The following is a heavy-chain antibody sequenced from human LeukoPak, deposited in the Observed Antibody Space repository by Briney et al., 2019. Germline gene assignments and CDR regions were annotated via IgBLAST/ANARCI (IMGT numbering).Heavy chain of an antibody. Sequence: PSETLSLTCSVSGGSISSRDHYWSWIRQHPGKGLEWIGYIFYSGSTHYNPSLKSRVTISVDPSKNQFSLKLSSVTAADTAVYYCARALYYSSGYFFFDLWGQGTTVTVSS. CDR1: GGSISSRDHY. CDR3: ARALYYSSGYFFFDL. J-gene: IGHJ6*02. CDR2: IFYSGST. V-gene: IGHV4-31*03. D-gene: IGHD3-22*01.